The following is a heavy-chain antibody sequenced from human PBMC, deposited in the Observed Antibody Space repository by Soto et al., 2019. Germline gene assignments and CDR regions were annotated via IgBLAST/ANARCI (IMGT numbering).Heavy chain of an antibody. D-gene: IGHD2-2*02. CDR2: ISSRSDI. Sequence: XGSLILSCVGSGFTFSTYSINWVRQAPGKGLDWVSSISSRSDIYYADSVKGRFTISRDNAKNSVSLQMNSLRAEDTAVYYCAREYTAWPLTYGLDVWGQGTTVTVSS. CDR1: GFTFSTYS. CDR3: AREYTAWPLTYGLDV. V-gene: IGHV3-21*01. J-gene: IGHJ6*02.